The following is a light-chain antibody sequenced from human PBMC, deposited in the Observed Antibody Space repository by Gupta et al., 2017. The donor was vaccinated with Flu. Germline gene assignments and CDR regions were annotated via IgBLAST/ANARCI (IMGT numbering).Light chain of an antibody. V-gene: IGKV2-30*01. J-gene: IGKJ2*01. CDR3: MQRTDLFT. Sequence: DIVMTQSPLSLPVTLGQPASISCCSSRRLVYSDGDGDTYLSWFHQRPGHSPRRLFYKVSNRDFGVPDIFSGSWSGAEFTLIISRVEAEDGGVYCWMQRTDLFTFGQGTKVEIK. CDR2: KVS. CDR1: RRLVYSDGDGDTY.